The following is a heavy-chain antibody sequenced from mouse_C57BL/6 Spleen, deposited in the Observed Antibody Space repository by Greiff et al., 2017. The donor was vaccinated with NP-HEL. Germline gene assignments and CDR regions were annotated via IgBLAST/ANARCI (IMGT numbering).Heavy chain of an antibody. CDR1: GFSLTSYG. Sequence: VKLMESGPGLVQPSQSLSITCTVSGFSLTSYGVHWVRQSPGKGLEWLGVIWSGGSTDSNAAFISRLSISKDNSKSQVFFKMNSLQADDTAIYYCARNWDGYFDVWGTGTTVTVSS. CDR2: IWSGGST. D-gene: IGHD4-1*01. V-gene: IGHV2-2*01. CDR3: ARNWDGYFDV. J-gene: IGHJ1*03.